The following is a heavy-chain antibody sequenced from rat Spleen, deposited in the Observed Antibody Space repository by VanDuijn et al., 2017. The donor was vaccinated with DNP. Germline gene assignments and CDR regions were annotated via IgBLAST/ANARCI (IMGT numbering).Heavy chain of an antibody. V-gene: IGHV2S12*01. CDR3: TRDSLNTSSFPY. Sequence: QVQLKESGPGLVQPSQTLSLTCTVSGFSLTSYGVSWVRQPPGKGLEWIVAISSGGSSYYNSALKSRLSISRDTSKNQVFLKMNSLQTDDTGTYYCTRDSLNTSSFPYWGQGTLVTVSS. CDR1: GFSLTSYG. J-gene: IGHJ3*01. CDR2: ISSGGSS. D-gene: IGHD1-2*01.